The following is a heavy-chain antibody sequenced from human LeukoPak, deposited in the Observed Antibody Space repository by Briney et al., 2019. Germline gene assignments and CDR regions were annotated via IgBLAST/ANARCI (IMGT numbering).Heavy chain of an antibody. J-gene: IGHJ4*02. CDR3: ARDLTYYYDSSGPTGYFDY. V-gene: IGHV1-2*02. D-gene: IGHD3-22*01. CDR2: INPNSGGT. CDR1: GYTFTGYY. Sequence: ASVKVSCKASGYTFTGYYMHWVRQAPGQGLEWMGWINPNSGGTNYAQKFQGRVTMTRDTSISTAYMDLSSLRSDDTAVYYCARDLTYYYDSSGPTGYFDYWGQGTLVTVSS.